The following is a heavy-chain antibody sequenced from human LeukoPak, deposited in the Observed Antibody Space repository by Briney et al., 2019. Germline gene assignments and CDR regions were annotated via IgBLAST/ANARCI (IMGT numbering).Heavy chain of an antibody. CDR2: IYYSGST. Sequence: SETLSLTCTVSGGSISSYYWSWIRQPPGKGLEWIGYIYYSGSTNYNPSLKSRVTISVDTSKNQFSLKLSSVTAADTAVYYCAGVRRYSGSYWFDPWGQGTLVTVSS. CDR3: AGVRRYSGSYWFDP. J-gene: IGHJ5*02. D-gene: IGHD1-26*01. V-gene: IGHV4-59*01. CDR1: GGSISSYY.